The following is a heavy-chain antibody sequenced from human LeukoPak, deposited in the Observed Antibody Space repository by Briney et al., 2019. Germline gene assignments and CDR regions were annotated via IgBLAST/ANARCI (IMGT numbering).Heavy chain of an antibody. V-gene: IGHV3-74*01. D-gene: IGHD3-16*01. J-gene: IGHJ4*02. CDR3: AREHVLAEFFDY. CDR2: IKNDGSSA. Sequence: GGSLRLSCAASGFSFSSYWMHWVRQTPGKGLVWISRIKNDGSSASYADSVKGRLTTSRDNAKSMLFLQINSLSAEDTAVYYCAREHVLAEFFDYWGRGTLVTVSS. CDR1: GFSFSSYW.